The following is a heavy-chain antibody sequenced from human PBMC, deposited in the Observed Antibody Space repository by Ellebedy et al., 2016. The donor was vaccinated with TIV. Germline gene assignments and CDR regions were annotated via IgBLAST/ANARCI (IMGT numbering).Heavy chain of an antibody. CDR2: IYYSGST. Sequence: MPSETLSLTCTVSGGSISSYYWSWIRQPPGKGLEWIGYIYYSGSTNYNPSLKSRVTISVDTSKNQFSLKLSSVTAADTAVYYCARLSTGYLYYFDYWGQGTLVTVSS. J-gene: IGHJ4*02. V-gene: IGHV4-59*08. CDR1: GGSISSYY. D-gene: IGHD3-9*01. CDR3: ARLSTGYLYYFDY.